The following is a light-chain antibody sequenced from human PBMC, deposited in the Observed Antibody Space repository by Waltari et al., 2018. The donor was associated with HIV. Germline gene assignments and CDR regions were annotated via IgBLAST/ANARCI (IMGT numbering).Light chain of an antibody. Sequence: QSALTQPASVSGSPGQSITISCTGTSSNVGSDDLVSWYQQHPGEAPQLLIYEVTKRPSGVSNRFSGSNAGNTASLTISGLQAEDEADYYCCSCPRSGIRYVFGTGTKVTVL. CDR1: SSNVGSDDL. V-gene: IGLV2-23*02. CDR3: CSCPRSGIRYV. J-gene: IGLJ1*01. CDR2: EVT.